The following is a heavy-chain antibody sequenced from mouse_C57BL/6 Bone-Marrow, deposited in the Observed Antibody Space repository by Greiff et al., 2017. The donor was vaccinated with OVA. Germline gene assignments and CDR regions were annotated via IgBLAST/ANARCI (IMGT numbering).Heavy chain of an antibody. D-gene: IGHD1-1*01. CDR1: GYTFTNYW. V-gene: IGHV1-63*01. Sequence: VQLVESGAELVRPGTSVKMSCKASGYTFTNYWIGWAKQRPGHGLEWIGDIYPGGGYTNYNEKFKGKATLTADKSSSTAYMQFSSLTSEDSAIYYCARITTVVFDYWGQGTTLTVSS. CDR3: ARITTVVFDY. CDR2: IYPGGGYT. J-gene: IGHJ2*01.